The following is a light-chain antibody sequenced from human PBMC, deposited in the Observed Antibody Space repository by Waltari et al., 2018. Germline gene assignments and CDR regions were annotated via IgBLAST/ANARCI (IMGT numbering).Light chain of an antibody. J-gene: IGKJ5*01. CDR2: WAS. V-gene: IGKV4-1*01. CDR3: QQYYSTPPT. CDR1: QSVLYSSNNKNY. Sequence: DIVMTQSPDSLAVSLGERATINCKSSQSVLYSSNNKNYLAWYQQKPVQPPKLLIYWASTRESGVPDRVSGSGSGTDFTLTISSLQAEDVAVYYCQQYYSTPPTFGQGTRLEIK.